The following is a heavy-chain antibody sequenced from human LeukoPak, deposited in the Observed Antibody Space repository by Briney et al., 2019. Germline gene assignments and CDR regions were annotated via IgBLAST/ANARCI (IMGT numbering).Heavy chain of an antibody. D-gene: IGHD1-26*01. V-gene: IGHV1-18*01. CDR3: ARDLKRTVGATTTSDY. J-gene: IGHJ4*02. CDR1: GYTFTSYG. CDR2: ISAHNGDT. Sequence: ASVKGSCKASGYTFTSYGISWVRQAPGQGLEWMGWISAHNGDTNYAQKFQGRVSMTTDASTSTGYMELRSLTSNDTAVYYCARDLKRTVGATTTSDYWGQGTLVTVSS.